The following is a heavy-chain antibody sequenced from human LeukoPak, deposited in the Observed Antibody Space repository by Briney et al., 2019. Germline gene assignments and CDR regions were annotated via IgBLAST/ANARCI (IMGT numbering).Heavy chain of an antibody. J-gene: IGHJ3*02. CDR3: ARVLHSRDAFDI. V-gene: IGHV4-34*01. CDR2: INHSGST. Sequence: SETLSLTCAVYGGSFSGYYWSWIRQPPGKGLEWIGEINHSGSTNYNPSLKSRVTISVDTSKNQFSLKLNSVTAADTAAYYCARVLHSRDAFDIWGQGTMVTVSS. CDR1: GGSFSGYY. D-gene: IGHD2-21*01.